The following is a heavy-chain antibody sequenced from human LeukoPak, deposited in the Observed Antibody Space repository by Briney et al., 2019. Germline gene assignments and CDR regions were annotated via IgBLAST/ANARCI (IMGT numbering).Heavy chain of an antibody. Sequence: SETLSLTCIVSGGSISSYYWSWIRQPPGKGLEWIGYIYYSGSTNYNPSLKSRVTISVDTSKNQFSLKLSSVTAADTAVYYCARGPRFGELLWHWFDPWGQGTLVTVSS. CDR1: GGSISSYY. CDR3: ARGPRFGELLWHWFDP. J-gene: IGHJ5*02. V-gene: IGHV4-59*01. CDR2: IYYSGST. D-gene: IGHD3-10*01.